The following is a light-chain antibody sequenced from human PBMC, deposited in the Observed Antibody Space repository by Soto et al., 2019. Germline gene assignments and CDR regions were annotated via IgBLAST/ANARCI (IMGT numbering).Light chain of an antibody. CDR3: QQYGSSHFT. J-gene: IGKJ3*01. Sequence: EIVLTQSPGTLSLSPGERATLSCSASQSVSSSYLAWYQQKPGQAPRLLIYGASSRATGIPDRFSGSGSGTDFTLTISRLEPEDFALYYCQQYGSSHFTFGPGTKVDIK. CDR1: QSVSSSY. CDR2: GAS. V-gene: IGKV3-20*01.